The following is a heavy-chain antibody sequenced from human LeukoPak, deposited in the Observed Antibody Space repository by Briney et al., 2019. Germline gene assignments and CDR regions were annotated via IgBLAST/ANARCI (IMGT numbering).Heavy chain of an antibody. V-gene: IGHV3-30*18. CDR2: IPYDGSNE. CDR3: AKGDSYSGSYVGIDY. Sequence: GGSLRLSCAASGFTFSSYGMHWVRQAPGKGLEWVAVIPYDGSNEYYADSVKGRFTISRDNSKNTLYLQMNSLRAEDTAVYYCAKGDSYSGSYVGIDYWGQGTLVTVSS. CDR1: GFTFSSYG. D-gene: IGHD1-26*01. J-gene: IGHJ4*02.